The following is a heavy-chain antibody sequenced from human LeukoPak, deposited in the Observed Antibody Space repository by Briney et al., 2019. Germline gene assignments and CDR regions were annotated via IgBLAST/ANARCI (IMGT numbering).Heavy chain of an antibody. CDR2: IDHSGST. CDR3: ARDSGSYLAA. CDR1: GGSLSGYY. Sequence: SETLSPTRAVYGGSLSGYYWSWIRQPPRKGLEWIGEIDHSGSTNYNPSLKSRVTISVDSSKNQFSLKLSSVTAADTAVYYCARDSGSYLAAWGQGTLVTVSS. J-gene: IGHJ5*02. V-gene: IGHV4-34*01. D-gene: IGHD1-26*01.